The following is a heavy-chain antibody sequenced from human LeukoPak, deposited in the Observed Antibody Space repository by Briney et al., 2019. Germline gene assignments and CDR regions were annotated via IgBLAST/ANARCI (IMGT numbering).Heavy chain of an antibody. J-gene: IGHJ4*02. V-gene: IGHV3-48*01. Sequence: GGSLRLSCAASGFSLTAYSMNWVRQAPGRGLEWISYIGPGGDIYYADSVTGRFTVSRDTAKNSLYLQMTGLRLEDTAVYYCARRFDSWGQGTLVTVSS. CDR3: ARRFDS. CDR1: GFSLTAYS. CDR2: IGPGGDI.